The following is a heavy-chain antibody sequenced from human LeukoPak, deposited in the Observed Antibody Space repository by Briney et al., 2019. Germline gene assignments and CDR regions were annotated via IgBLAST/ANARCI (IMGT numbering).Heavy chain of an antibody. CDR2: IYTSGST. CDR3: ARVDFWSGYYIDY. J-gene: IGHJ4*02. Sequence: KSSQTLSLTCTVAGGSISSDSYDWRWIGQPAGKGVEWIVRIYTSGSTNYNPSLKSRVTISVDTSKNQFSLKLSSVTAADTAVYYCARVDFWSGYYIDYWGQGTLVTVSS. D-gene: IGHD3-3*01. CDR1: GGSISSDSYD. V-gene: IGHV4-61*02.